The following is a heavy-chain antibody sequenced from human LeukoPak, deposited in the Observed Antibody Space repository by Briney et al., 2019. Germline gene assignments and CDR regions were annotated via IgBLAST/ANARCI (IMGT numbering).Heavy chain of an antibody. V-gene: IGHV1-24*01. J-gene: IGHJ5*02. D-gene: IGHD3-10*01. Sequence: ASVKVSCKVSGYTLTELSMHWVRQAPGKGLEWMGGFDPEDGETIYAQKFQGRVTMTEDTSTDTAYMELSSLRSEDTAVYYCATGRGTMVRGVIRGVWFDPWGQETLVTVSS. CDR2: FDPEDGET. CDR1: GYTLTELS. CDR3: ATGRGTMVRGVIRGVWFDP.